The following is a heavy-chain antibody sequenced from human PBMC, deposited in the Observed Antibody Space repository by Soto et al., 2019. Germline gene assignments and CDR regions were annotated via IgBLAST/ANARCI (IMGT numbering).Heavy chain of an antibody. V-gene: IGHV2-5*02. J-gene: IGHJ1*01. D-gene: IGHD3-16*02. Sequence: SGPTLANKTQALTLTCTLSGFSLSTSGKGVGWMGQPPVKALERLALIYWDDDKRYSPSLKSRLTINKDTSKNQVVLTMTNMDPVDTATYYCAHSPLIYDYIWGSYRFHYFQHWGQGTLVTVSS. CDR1: GFSLSTSGKG. CDR2: IYWDDDK. CDR3: AHSPLIYDYIWGSYRFHYFQH.